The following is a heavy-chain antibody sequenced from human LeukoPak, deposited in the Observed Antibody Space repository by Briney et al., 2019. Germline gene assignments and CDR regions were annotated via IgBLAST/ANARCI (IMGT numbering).Heavy chain of an antibody. CDR1: GGSISSGGYY. J-gene: IGHJ4*02. CDR2: IYDSGST. Sequence: SETLSLTCSVSGGSISSGGYYWSWIRQHPGKDLEWIGYIYDSGSTYYNPSLKSRVIMSVDTSKNQFSLKLSSVTAADTAVYYCARQGALDYGDFYFDYWGQGTLITVSS. D-gene: IGHD4-17*01. V-gene: IGHV4-31*03. CDR3: ARQGALDYGDFYFDY.